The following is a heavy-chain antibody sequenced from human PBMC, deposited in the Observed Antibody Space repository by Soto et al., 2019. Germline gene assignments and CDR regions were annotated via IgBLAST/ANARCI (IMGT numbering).Heavy chain of an antibody. CDR3: ARESYYGSGATVVAY. CDR1: GGSISGYY. Sequence: QVQLQESGPGLVRPSETLSLTCTVSGGSISGYYWSWIRQPPGKGLEWIGYIYYSGTTSYNPSLNSRVTMSVDTSKNQCPLKVNSVTAADTAVYYCARESYYGSGATVVAYWGQGTLVTVSS. CDR2: IYYSGTT. D-gene: IGHD3-10*01. V-gene: IGHV4-59*01. J-gene: IGHJ4*02.